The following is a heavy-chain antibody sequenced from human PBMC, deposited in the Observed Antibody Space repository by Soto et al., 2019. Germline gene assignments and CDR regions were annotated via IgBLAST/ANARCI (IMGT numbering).Heavy chain of an antibody. CDR2: ISSSSTYI. J-gene: IGHJ4*01. CDR1: GFTPSSYC. D-gene: IGHD2-15*01. V-gene: IGHV3-21*01. CDR3: AIVALEVSATVLFDS. Sequence: PGGSLRVSCAGSGFTPSSYCMIWVRQAPGKGLEWVSSISSSSTYIYYADSVKGRFTISRDNTKNSVYLQMNSMRAEDTAVYYCAIVALEVSATVLFDSWTPGSLVPVSS.